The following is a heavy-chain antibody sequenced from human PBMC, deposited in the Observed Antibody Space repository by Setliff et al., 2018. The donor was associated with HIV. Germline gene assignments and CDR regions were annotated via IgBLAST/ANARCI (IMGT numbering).Heavy chain of an antibody. D-gene: IGHD6-19*01. CDR1: GGTFSSYA. V-gene: IGHV1-69*10. CDR3: ARGNRGGRQWLVNYYYYYGMDV. Sequence: ASVKVSCKASGGTFSSYAISWVRQAPGQGLEWMGGIIPILGIANYAQKFQGRVTITADESTSTAYMELSSLRSEDTAVYYCARGNRGGRQWLVNYYYYYGMDVWGQGTTVTVSS. J-gene: IGHJ6*02. CDR2: IIPILGIA.